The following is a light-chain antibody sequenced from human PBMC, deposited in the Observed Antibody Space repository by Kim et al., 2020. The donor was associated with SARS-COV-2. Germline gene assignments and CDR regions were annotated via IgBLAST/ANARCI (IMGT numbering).Light chain of an antibody. J-gene: IGLJ3*02. CDR1: SSDVGGYNY. CDR2: DVS. V-gene: IGLV2-14*01. CDR3: SSYTSSSTLWV. Sequence: QSALTQPASVSGSPGQSITISCTGTSSDVGGYNYVSWYQQHPGKAPKLMIYDVSKRSSGVSNRFSGSKSGNTASLTISGLQAEDEADYYCSSYTSSSTLWVFGGGTQLTVL.